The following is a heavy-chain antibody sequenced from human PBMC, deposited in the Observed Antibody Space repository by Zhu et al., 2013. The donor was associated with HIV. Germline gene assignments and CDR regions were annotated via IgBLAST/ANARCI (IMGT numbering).Heavy chain of an antibody. J-gene: IGHJ4*02. CDR3: ARALALTEVGTYDY. V-gene: IGHV1-18*01. CDR2: ISVYNGNT. Sequence: QVQLVQSGVEVKKPGASLKVSCKASSYSFTSHGISWVRQAPGQGLEWMGWISVYNGNTNYAQNLQGRVTMTTDTSTSTAYMELKSLRSDDTAVYYCARALALTEVGTYDYWGQGTLVTVSS. D-gene: IGHD2-21*02. CDR1: SYSFTSHG.